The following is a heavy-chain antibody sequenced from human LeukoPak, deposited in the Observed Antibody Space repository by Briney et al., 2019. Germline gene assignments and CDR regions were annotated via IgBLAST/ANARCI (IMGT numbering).Heavy chain of an antibody. J-gene: IGHJ4*02. CDR3: ATTYNGDYVWGSYRYYFDY. Sequence: GASVKVSCKVSGYTLTELSMHWVRQAPGKVLAWMGGFDPEDGETIYAQKFQGRVTMTEDTSTDTAYMELSSLRSEDTAVYYCATTYNGDYVWGSYRYYFDYWGQGTLVTVSS. D-gene: IGHD3-16*02. CDR2: FDPEDGET. CDR1: GYTLTELS. V-gene: IGHV1-24*01.